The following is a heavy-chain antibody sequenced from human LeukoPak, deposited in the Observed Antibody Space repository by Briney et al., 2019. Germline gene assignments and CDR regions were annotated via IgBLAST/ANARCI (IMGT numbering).Heavy chain of an antibody. CDR3: ARDGSGDYGDFLDAFDI. V-gene: IGHV3-30-3*01. Sequence: GGSLRLSCAASGFTLSSYAMHWVRQAPGKGLEWVAVISYDGSNKYYADSVKGRFTISRDNSKNTLYLQMNSLRAEDTAVYYCARDGSGDYGDFLDAFDIWGQGTMATVSS. CDR2: ISYDGSNK. J-gene: IGHJ3*02. D-gene: IGHD4-17*01. CDR1: GFTLSSYA.